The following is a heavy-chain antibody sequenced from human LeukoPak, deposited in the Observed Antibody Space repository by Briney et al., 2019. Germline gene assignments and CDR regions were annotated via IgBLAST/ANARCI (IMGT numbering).Heavy chain of an antibody. CDR2: IIPIFGTA. V-gene: IGHV1-69*05. CDR1: GGTFSSYA. J-gene: IGHJ5*02. D-gene: IGHD1-7*01. CDR3: ARELTKRGMKYNWNYLPGVDH. Sequence: GASVEVSCKASGGTFSSYAISWVRQAPGQGLEWMGGIIPIFGTANYAQKFQGRVTITTDESTSTAYMELSSLRSEDTAVYYCARELTKRGMKYNWNYLPGVDHWGQGTLVTVSS.